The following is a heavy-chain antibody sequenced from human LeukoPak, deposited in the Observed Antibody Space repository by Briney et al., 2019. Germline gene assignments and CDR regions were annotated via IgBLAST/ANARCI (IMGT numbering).Heavy chain of an antibody. CDR3: ARNRDGYNSFDY. J-gene: IGHJ4*02. Sequence: SETLSLTCTVCGGSISSSSYYWGWIRQPPGKGLEWIGSIYYSGSTNYNPSLKSRVTISVDTSKNQFSLKLSSVTAADTAVYYCARNRDGYNSFDYWGQGTLVTVSS. D-gene: IGHD5-24*01. CDR2: IYYSGST. V-gene: IGHV4-39*07. CDR1: GGSISSSSYY.